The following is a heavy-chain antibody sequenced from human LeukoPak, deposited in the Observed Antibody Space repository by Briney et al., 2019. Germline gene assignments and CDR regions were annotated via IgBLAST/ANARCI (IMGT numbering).Heavy chain of an antibody. D-gene: IGHD2-2*01. V-gene: IGHV3-21*01. CDR1: GFTFSSYS. CDR3: ARDLGSTSCSDY. Sequence: PGGSLRLSCAASGFTFSSYSLNWVRQAPGKGLEWVSSISSSSSYIYYADSVRGRFTISRDNAKNSLYLQMNSLRAEDTAVYYCARDLGSTSCSDYWGQGTLVTVSS. J-gene: IGHJ4*02. CDR2: ISSSSSYI.